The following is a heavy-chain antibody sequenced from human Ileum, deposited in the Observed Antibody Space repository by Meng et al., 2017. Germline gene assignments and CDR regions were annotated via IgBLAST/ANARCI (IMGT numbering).Heavy chain of an antibody. V-gene: IGHV4-4*02. CDR1: GDSISTTNW. Sequence: QVQLQEPGPGLVKPSGTLSLPCAFSGDSISTTNWWSWFRQPPGEGLEWIGEIYHSGLVNYNLSLKSRVTLSIDKSKNQFSLKLISVTAADTGVYYCAANSGKKMHSWGQGTLVTVSS. J-gene: IGHJ4*02. D-gene: IGHD4-23*01. CDR2: IYHSGLV. CDR3: AANSGKKMHS.